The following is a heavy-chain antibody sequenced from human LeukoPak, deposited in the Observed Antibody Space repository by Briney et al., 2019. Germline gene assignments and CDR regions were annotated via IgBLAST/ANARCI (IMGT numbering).Heavy chain of an antibody. CDR1: GGSISSGGYS. CDR3: ARDPSGSYFFDY. D-gene: IGHD1-26*01. J-gene: IGHJ4*02. CDR2: FYYSGST. Sequence: PSETLSLTCTVSGGSISSGGYSWSWIRQHPGKGLEWIGYFYYSGSTFYNPSLKSRVTISIDTSKNQFSLKLSSVTAADTAVFYCARDPSGSYFFDYWGQGTLVIVSS. V-gene: IGHV4-31*03.